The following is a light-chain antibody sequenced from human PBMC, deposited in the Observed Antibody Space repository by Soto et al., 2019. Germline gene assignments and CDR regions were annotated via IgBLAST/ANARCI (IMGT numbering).Light chain of an antibody. CDR1: SSSIGENT. CDR2: TDN. V-gene: IGLV1-44*01. CDR3: AAWDDSLDGWV. J-gene: IGLJ3*02. Sequence: SVLTQPPSASGTPGQRVTISCSGSSSSIGENTVNWYQQLPGTAPKVLIHTDNQRPSGVPDRFSGSKSRTSASLAISGLQSEDEADYYCAAWDDSLDGWVFGGGTKVTVL.